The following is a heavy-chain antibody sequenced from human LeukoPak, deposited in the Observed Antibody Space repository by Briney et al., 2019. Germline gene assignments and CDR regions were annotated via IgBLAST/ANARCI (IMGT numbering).Heavy chain of an antibody. D-gene: IGHD3-22*01. V-gene: IGHV4-34*01. CDR3: ARGRLRTWFGP. Sequence: SETLSLTCAVYGGSFSGYYWSWIRQPPGKGLEWIGEINHSGSTNYNPSLKSRVTISVDTSKNQFSLKLSSVTAADTAVYYCARGRLRTWFGPWGQGTLVTVSS. CDR1: GGSFSGYY. CDR2: INHSGST. J-gene: IGHJ5*02.